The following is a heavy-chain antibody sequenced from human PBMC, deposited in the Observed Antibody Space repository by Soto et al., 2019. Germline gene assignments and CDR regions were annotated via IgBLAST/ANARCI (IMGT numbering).Heavy chain of an antibody. CDR1: GFTFSSYG. CDR3: AKDTIAVAPAVDY. Sequence: QVQLVESGGGVVQPGRSLRLSCAASGFTFSSYGMHWVRQAPGKGLEWVAVISYDGSNKYYADSVKGRFTISRDNSKNTLYLQMNSLRAEDTAVYYCAKDTIAVAPAVDYWGQGTLVTVS. D-gene: IGHD6-19*01. CDR2: ISYDGSNK. J-gene: IGHJ4*02. V-gene: IGHV3-30*18.